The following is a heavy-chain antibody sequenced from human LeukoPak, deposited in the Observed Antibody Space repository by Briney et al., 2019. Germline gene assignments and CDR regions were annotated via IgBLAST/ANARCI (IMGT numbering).Heavy chain of an antibody. CDR2: ISAYNGNT. V-gene: IGHV1-18*04. Sequence: GASVKVSCKASGYTFTDYYIHWVRPAPGQGLEWMGWISAYNGNTNYAQKLQGRVTMTTDTSTSTAYMELRSLRSDDTAVYYCARDNYWPHNWFDPWGQGTLVTVSS. CDR1: GYTFTDYY. J-gene: IGHJ5*02. D-gene: IGHD4-11*01. CDR3: ARDNYWPHNWFDP.